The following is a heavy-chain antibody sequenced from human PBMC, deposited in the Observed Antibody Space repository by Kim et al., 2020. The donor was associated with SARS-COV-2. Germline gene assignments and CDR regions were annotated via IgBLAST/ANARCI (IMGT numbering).Heavy chain of an antibody. CDR3: AREQNSPDV. CDR1: GYTFSNYH. V-gene: IGHV1-46*01. J-gene: IGHJ6*02. D-gene: IGHD6-13*01. CDR2: IDPSGNVA. Sequence: ASVKVSCKASGYTFSNYHMHWVRQAPGQGLEWMGLIDPSGNVAFAQKFQGRVTVTRDTSTSAVYMYLISLTSEDTAVYYCAREQNSPDVWGQGTMVTVSS.